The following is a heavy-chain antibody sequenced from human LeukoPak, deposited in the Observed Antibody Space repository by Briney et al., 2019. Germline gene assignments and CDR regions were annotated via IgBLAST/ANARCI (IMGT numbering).Heavy chain of an antibody. D-gene: IGHD5-12*01. V-gene: IGHV3-30*04. Sequence: QPRGSLRLSCAASGFTFSNYAMHWVRQAPGKGLEWVAVISYDANDKYYADSVKGRFTISRDNSKNTLYLQMNNLRAEDTAVYYCARGPSGYHNTGGQGTLVTVSS. CDR3: ARGPSGYHNT. CDR1: GFTFSNYA. J-gene: IGHJ4*02. CDR2: ISYDANDK.